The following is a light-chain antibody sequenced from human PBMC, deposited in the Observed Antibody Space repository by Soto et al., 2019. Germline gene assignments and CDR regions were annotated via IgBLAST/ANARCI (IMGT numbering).Light chain of an antibody. Sequence: DIQMTQSPSTLSASVGDRVTITCRASQSISSWLAWYQQKPGKAPKLLIYDASSLESGVPSRFSGSGSGTEFPLTISSLQPDDFATDYCQQYNSYSAFGQGTKLEIK. CDR2: DAS. CDR1: QSISSW. J-gene: IGKJ2*01. V-gene: IGKV1-5*01. CDR3: QQYNSYSA.